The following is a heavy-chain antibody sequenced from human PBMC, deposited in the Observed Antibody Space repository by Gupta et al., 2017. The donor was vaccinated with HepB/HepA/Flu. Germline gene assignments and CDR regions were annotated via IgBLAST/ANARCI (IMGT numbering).Heavy chain of an antibody. Sequence: QVQLQESGPGLVKPSQTLSLTCTVSGGSISSGGYYWSWIRQHPGKGLEWIGYIYYSGSTYYNKSRKRRVTISVDTSKKQFARKLSSVTAAETAVYDCERAIEYDDGAGRQEYFKHGGQGTLVTVSS. J-gene: IGHJ1*01. D-gene: IGHD3-10*01. V-gene: IGHV4-31*03. CDR3: ERAIEYDDGAGRQEYFKH. CDR1: GGSISSGGYY. CDR2: IYYSGST.